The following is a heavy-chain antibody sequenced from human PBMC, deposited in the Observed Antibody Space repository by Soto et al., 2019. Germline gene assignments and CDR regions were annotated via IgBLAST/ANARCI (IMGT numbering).Heavy chain of an antibody. J-gene: IGHJ4*02. CDR1: GFTFRNYA. CDR2: ISGDGATT. V-gene: IGHV3-23*01. D-gene: IGHD6-6*01. CDR3: ARISSTSSTTY. Sequence: PGGSLRLSCAASGFTFRNYAFNWVRQAPGKGLEWVSAISGDGATTFYGDSVRGRFTFSRDNSKNTLYLQMNSLRAEDTAVYYCARISSTSSTTYWGQGTLVPVSS.